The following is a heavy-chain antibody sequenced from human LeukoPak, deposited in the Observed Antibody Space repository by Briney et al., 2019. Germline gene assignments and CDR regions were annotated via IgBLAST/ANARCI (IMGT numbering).Heavy chain of an antibody. CDR3: AMAYRSSAHDYGDYGDYYYYGMDV. D-gene: IGHD4-17*01. V-gene: IGHV4-34*01. CDR2: INHSGST. J-gene: IGHJ6*04. CDR1: GGSFSGYY. Sequence: SETVSLTCAVYGGSFSGYYWSWLRQPPGKGLKWIGEINHSGSTNYNPSLKSRVTISVDTSKNQFSLKLCSVPAADTAVYYCAMAYRSSAHDYGDYGDYYYYGMDVWGKGTTVTVSS.